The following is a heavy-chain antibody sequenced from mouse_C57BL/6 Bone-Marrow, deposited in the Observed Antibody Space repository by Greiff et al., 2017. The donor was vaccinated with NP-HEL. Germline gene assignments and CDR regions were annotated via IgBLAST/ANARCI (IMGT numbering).Heavy chain of an antibody. D-gene: IGHD5-5*01. V-gene: IGHV6-3*01. Sequence: EVKLEESGGGLVQPGGSMKLSCVASGFTFSNYWMNWVRQSPEKGLDWVAQIRLKSDNFATHYAESVKGRFTISNDDSKSSVYLQMNNVRAEDTGIYYCTYPVAYWGQGTLVTVSA. J-gene: IGHJ3*01. CDR2: IRLKSDNFAT. CDR1: GFTFSNYW. CDR3: TYPVAY.